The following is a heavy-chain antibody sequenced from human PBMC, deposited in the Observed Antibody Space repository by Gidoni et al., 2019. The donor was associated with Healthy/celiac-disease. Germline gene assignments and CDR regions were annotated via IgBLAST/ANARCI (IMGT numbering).Heavy chain of an antibody. CDR2: ISWNSGSI. V-gene: IGHV3-9*01. D-gene: IGHD1-26*01. Sequence: EVQLVESGGGLVQPGRSLRLSCAASRFTFDDYAMHWVRQAPGKGLGWVSGISWNSGSIGYADSVKGRFTISRDNAKNSLYLQMNSLRAEDTALYYCAKASGGSYYLGSTTLDYWGQGTLVTVSS. J-gene: IGHJ4*02. CDR1: RFTFDDYA. CDR3: AKASGGSYYLGSTTLDY.